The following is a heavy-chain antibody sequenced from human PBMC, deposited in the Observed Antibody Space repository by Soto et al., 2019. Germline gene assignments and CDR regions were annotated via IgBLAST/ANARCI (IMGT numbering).Heavy chain of an antibody. J-gene: IGHJ5*02. D-gene: IGHD2-8*01. CDR1: GGSISSGDYY. CDR3: ARAVFCTDGFCFPNGLDP. Sequence: SETLSLTRTVSGGSISSGDYYWSWIRQPPGKGLEWIGYIYYSGSTYYNPSLKSRVTISVDTSKNQFSLKLSSVTAADTAVYYCARAVFCTDGFCFPNGLDPWGQGILVTVSS. CDR2: IYYSGST. V-gene: IGHV4-30-4*01.